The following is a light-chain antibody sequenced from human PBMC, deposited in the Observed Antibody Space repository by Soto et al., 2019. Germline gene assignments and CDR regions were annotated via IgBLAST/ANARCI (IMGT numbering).Light chain of an antibody. V-gene: IGKV1-5*01. CDR1: QSISNW. CDR2: DAS. CDR3: QQYNSYWGT. J-gene: IGKJ1*01. Sequence: DIQMTQSPSSVSASVGDRVTITCRASQSISNWLAWYQQKQGKAPKLLIYDASSLESGVPSRFSGSGSGTEFTLTISSLQPDDFATYYCQQYNSYWGTFGQGTKVDIK.